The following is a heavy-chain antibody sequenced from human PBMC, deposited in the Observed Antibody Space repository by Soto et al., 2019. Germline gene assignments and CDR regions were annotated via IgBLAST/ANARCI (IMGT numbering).Heavy chain of an antibody. CDR3: ASGGGNGNYFDY. V-gene: IGHV3-33*01. J-gene: IGHJ4*02. CDR2: IRYDGSNK. CDR1: GFTFSSHG. D-gene: IGHD2-15*01. Sequence: QVQLVESGGGVVQPGKSLRLSCAAYGFTFSSHGMHWVRQAPGKGLEWVAVIRYDGSNKYYADSVKGQFTISRDNSKNTLYLQMNSLRAEDTAVYYCASGGGNGNYFDYWGQGTLVTVSS.